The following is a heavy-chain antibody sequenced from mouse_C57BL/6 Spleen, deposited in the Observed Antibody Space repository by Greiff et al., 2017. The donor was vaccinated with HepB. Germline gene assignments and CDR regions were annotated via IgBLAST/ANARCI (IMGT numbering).Heavy chain of an antibody. D-gene: IGHD3-2*02. CDR1: GYSITSGYY. CDR3: ARWQLRDYAMDY. Sequence: EVQLQESGPGLVKPSQSLSLTCSVTGYSITSGYYWNWIRQFPGNQLEWMGYISYDGSNNYNPSLKNRISITRDTSKNQFFLKLNSVTTEDTATYYCARWQLRDYAMDYWGQKTSVTVSS. J-gene: IGHJ4*01. CDR2: ISYDGSN. V-gene: IGHV3-6*01.